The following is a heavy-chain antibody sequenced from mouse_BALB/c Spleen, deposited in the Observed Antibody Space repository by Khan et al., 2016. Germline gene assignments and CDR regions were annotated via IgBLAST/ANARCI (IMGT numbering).Heavy chain of an antibody. CDR1: SDSVTSGY. CDR3: ARYPQLGNTMDY. Sequence: EVQLQESGPSLVKPSQTLSLTCSVTSDSVTSGYWCWVRKFPGNKLEYLGYINYSGSTYYNPSLKSRISITRDTSRNQYYLQLNSVTTEDTATYYCARYPQLGNTMDYWGQGTSVTVSS. CDR2: INYSGST. D-gene: IGHD4-1*02. J-gene: IGHJ4*01. V-gene: IGHV3-8*02.